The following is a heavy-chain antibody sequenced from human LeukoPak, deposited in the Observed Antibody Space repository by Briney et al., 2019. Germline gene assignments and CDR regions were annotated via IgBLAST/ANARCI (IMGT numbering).Heavy chain of an antibody. J-gene: IGHJ5*02. Sequence: SETLSLTCTVSGGSVSSGSYYWSWIRQPPGKGLEWIGYIYYSGSTNYNPSLKSRVTISVDTSKNQFSLKLSSVTAADTAVYYCARRQTIAAAGYNWFDPWGQGTLVTVSS. D-gene: IGHD6-13*01. CDR1: GGSVSSGSYY. CDR2: IYYSGST. CDR3: ARRQTIAAAGYNWFDP. V-gene: IGHV4-61*01.